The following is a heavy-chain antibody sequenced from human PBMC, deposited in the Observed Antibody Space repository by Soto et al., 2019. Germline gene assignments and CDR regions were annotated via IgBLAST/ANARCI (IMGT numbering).Heavy chain of an antibody. CDR2: IWYDGSNK. CDR1: GFTFSSYG. Sequence: GGSLRLSCAASGFTFSSYGMHWVRQAPGKGLEWVAVIWYDGSNKNYADSVKGRFTISRDNSQNRLYLQMNSLRAEDTAVYYWARGRLYSYGILTWGQGTLVTVSS. CDR3: ARGRLYSYGILT. V-gene: IGHV3-33*01. D-gene: IGHD5-18*01. J-gene: IGHJ4*02.